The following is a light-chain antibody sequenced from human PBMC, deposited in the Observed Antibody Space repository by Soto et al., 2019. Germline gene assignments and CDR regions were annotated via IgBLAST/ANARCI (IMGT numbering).Light chain of an antibody. CDR1: SSNIGPTYD. J-gene: IGLJ1*01. Sequence: QSVLTQPPSVSGAPGQRVTISCTGSSSNIGPTYDVHWYQQLPGTAPKLLIYANTNRPSGVPDRFSGSKSGTSASLAITGLQDEDDADYYCQSYDSSLSGYVFGTGTKLTVL. CDR3: QSYDSSLSGYV. CDR2: ANT. V-gene: IGLV1-40*01.